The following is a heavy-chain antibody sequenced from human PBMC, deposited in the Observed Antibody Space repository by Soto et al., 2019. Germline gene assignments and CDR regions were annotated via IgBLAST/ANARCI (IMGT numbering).Heavy chain of an antibody. CDR1: GYTFTSYG. V-gene: IGHV1-18*01. Sequence: GASVKVSCKASGYTFTSYGISWVRQAPGQGLEWMGWISAYNGNTHYAQKLQGRVTMTTDTSTSTAYMDLRSLGSDDTAVYYCARSHPKDGDYPIDYWGQGTLVTVSS. CDR3: ARSHPKDGDYPIDY. J-gene: IGHJ4*02. CDR2: ISAYNGNT. D-gene: IGHD4-17*01.